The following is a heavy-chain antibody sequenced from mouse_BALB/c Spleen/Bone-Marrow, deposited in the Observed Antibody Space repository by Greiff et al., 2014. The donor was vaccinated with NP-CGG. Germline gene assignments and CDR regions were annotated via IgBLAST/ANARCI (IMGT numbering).Heavy chain of an antibody. Sequence: EVQVVESGGGLVQPGGSLRLSCATSGFTFTDYYMSWVRQPPGKALEWLGFIRNKANGYTTDYSASVKGRFTISRDNSQSILYLQMNTLRAEDSATYYCARDEVVQSIYWYFGVWGAGTTVTGSS. D-gene: IGHD1-1*01. J-gene: IGHJ1*01. CDR2: IRNKANGYTT. V-gene: IGHV7-3*02. CDR3: ARDEVVQSIYWYFGV. CDR1: GFTFTDYY.